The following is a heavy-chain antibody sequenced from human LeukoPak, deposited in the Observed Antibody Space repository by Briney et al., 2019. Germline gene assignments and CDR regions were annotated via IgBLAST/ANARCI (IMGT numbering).Heavy chain of an antibody. J-gene: IGHJ4*02. D-gene: IGHD2-15*01. CDR1: GFTFSSYT. CDR3: AREVISMVEVGYFDS. CDR2: ISSSSSYI. Sequence: GGSLRLSCAASGFTFSSYTMNWVRQAPGKGLEWVSSISSSSSYIYYADSVKGRFTISRDNAKNSLYLQMNSLRAEDTAVYYCAREVISMVEVGYFDSWGRGTLVTVSS. V-gene: IGHV3-21*06.